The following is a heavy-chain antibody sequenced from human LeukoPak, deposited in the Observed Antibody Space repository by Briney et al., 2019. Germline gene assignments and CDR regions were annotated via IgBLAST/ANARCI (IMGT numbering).Heavy chain of an antibody. J-gene: IGHJ4*02. V-gene: IGHV4-4*07. Sequence: PSETLSLTCTVSGGSISGYYWSWLRQPAGKGLEWIGRIYTSGSTNYNPSLKSRVTMSVDTSKNQFSLKLSSVTAADTAVYYRARDSPGYSSGWYYFDYWGQGTLVTVSS. CDR1: GGSISGYY. D-gene: IGHD6-19*01. CDR3: ARDSPGYSSGWYYFDY. CDR2: IYTSGST.